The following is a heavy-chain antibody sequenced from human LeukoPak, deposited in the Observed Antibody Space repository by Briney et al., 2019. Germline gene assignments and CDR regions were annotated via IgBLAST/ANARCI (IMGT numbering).Heavy chain of an antibody. J-gene: IGHJ3*02. CDR3: AGFFYDNSGDAFDI. Sequence: ASVKVSCKASGGGFTFTSHAISWVRQAPGQGREWMGGLIPIYGSANYAQKFQGRVPITSDESTRTVYMELSSLRPEDSAVYYCAGFFYDNSGDAFDIWGQGTMVTVSS. CDR1: GGGFTFTSHA. D-gene: IGHD3-22*01. CDR2: LIPIYGSA. V-gene: IGHV1-69*13.